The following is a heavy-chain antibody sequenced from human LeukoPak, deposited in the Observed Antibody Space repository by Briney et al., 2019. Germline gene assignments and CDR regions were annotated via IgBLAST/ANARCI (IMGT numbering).Heavy chain of an antibody. Sequence: PGGSLRLSCAASGFTFSSYSMNWVRQAPGKGLEWVSYISSSTSTIYYADSVKGRFTISRDNAKNSLYLQMNSLRAEDTAVYYCARDGTVGAPGSSREGFAFDIWGQGTMVTVSS. J-gene: IGHJ3*02. CDR1: GFTFSSYS. V-gene: IGHV3-48*04. CDR3: ARDGTVGAPGSSREGFAFDI. D-gene: IGHD4-23*01. CDR2: ISSSTSTI.